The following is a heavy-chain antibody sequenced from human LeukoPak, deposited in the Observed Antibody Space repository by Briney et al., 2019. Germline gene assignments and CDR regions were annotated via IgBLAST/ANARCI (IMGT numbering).Heavy chain of an antibody. D-gene: IGHD3-22*01. Sequence: GGSLRLSCAVSGFTFRTYWMHWVRQVPGEGLVWVSRINEDGSITNYADSVKGRFSISRDNAKSTLYLQMSSLRAEDTAVYYCARGPGSSGGAYVGDYWGPGTLVTVSS. CDR3: ARGPGSSGGAYVGDY. V-gene: IGHV3-74*01. CDR2: INEDGSIT. J-gene: IGHJ4*01. CDR1: GFTFRTYW.